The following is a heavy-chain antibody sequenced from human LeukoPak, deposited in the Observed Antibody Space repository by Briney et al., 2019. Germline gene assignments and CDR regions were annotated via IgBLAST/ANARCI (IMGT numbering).Heavy chain of an antibody. CDR1: GGSISSYY. CDR3: ARRGLAAADTWFDA. J-gene: IGHJ5*02. Sequence: SETLSLTCTVPGGSISSYYWSWIRQPPGKGLGWSGYVSYIGSTNGNPSTKSPVTISVDTSKNHSTLKLCSVTAADTAVYSCARRGLAAADTWFDAWGPGKLVTVSP. V-gene: IGHV4-59*08. CDR2: VSYIGST. D-gene: IGHD6-13*01.